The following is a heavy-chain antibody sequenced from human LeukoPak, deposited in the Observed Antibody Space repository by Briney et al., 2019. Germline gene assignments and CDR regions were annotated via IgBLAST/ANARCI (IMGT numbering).Heavy chain of an antibody. Sequence: GGSLRLYSAGSGFSFTHSSRNWVRQAPGQGLEWVSSLSSGSSYIYYADAMKGRSTISRDNAKNSLHLQINSLSVEDTAVYYCARGLPSQHTGTYYEQVAFDFWGQGTMVTVSS. V-gene: IGHV3-21*04. D-gene: IGHD1-26*01. CDR3: ARGLPSQHTGTYYEQVAFDF. CDR1: GFSFTHSS. CDR2: LSSGSSYI. J-gene: IGHJ3*01.